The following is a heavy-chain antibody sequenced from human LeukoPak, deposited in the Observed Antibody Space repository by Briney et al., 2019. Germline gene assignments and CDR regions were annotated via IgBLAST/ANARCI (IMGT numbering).Heavy chain of an antibody. CDR2: ISSSSSYI. J-gene: IGHJ4*02. Sequence: GGSLRLSCAASEFTFSSYSMNWVRQAPGKGLEWVSSISSSSSYIYYADSVKGRFTISRDNAKNSLYLQMNSLRAEDTAVYYCARDGPIFGVVIMGFDYWGQGTLVTVSS. CDR3: ARDGPIFGVVIMGFDY. D-gene: IGHD3-3*01. V-gene: IGHV3-21*01. CDR1: EFTFSSYS.